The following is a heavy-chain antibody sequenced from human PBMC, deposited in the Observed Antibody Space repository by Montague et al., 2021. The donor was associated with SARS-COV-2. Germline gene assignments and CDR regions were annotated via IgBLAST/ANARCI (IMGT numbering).Heavy chain of an antibody. CDR1: GGSFSGYY. D-gene: IGHD2-8*01. V-gene: IGHV4-34*01. CDR3: ARANGYYFDY. Sequence: SETLSLTCAVYGGSFSGYYWSWIRQPPGKGLEWIGEINHSGCTNYNPSLKSRVTISVDTSKNQFSLKLSSVTAADTAVYYCARANGYYFDYWGQGTLVTVSS. CDR2: INHSGCT. J-gene: IGHJ4*02.